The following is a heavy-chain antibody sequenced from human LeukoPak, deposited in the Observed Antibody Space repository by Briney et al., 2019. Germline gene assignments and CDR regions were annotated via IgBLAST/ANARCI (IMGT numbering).Heavy chain of an antibody. Sequence: SETLSLTCAVYGGSFSGYYWSWIRQPPGKGLEWIGEISHSGSTNYNPSLKSRVTISVDTSKNQFSLKLNSVTAADTAVYYCARHVNWRSGQSWFDPWGQGTLVTVSS. CDR2: ISHSGST. CDR1: GGSFSGYY. V-gene: IGHV4-34*01. D-gene: IGHD3-10*01. J-gene: IGHJ5*02. CDR3: ARHVNWRSGQSWFDP.